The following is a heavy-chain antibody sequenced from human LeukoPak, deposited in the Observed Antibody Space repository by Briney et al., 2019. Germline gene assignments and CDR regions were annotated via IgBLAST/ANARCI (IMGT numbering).Heavy chain of an antibody. J-gene: IGHJ4*02. CDR2: IYHSGST. Sequence: SETLSLTCAVSGGSISSGDYSWSWIRQPPGKGLEWIGYIYHSGSTYYNPSLKSRVTISVDRSKNQFSLKLSSVTAADTAVYYCARERSGGYFDYWGQGTLVTVSS. V-gene: IGHV4-30-2*01. CDR3: ARERSGGYFDY. CDR1: GGSISSGDYS. D-gene: IGHD2-15*01.